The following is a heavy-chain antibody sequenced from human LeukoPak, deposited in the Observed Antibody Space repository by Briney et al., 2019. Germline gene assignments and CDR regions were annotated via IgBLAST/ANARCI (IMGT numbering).Heavy chain of an antibody. J-gene: IGHJ4*02. CDR2: IHFSGST. CDR1: GGSISSYY. Sequence: PSETLSLTCTVSGGSISSYYWSWIRQPPGKGLEWIGYIHFSGSTNYNPSLKSRVTVSDDKSKNQFSLKLSSVTAADTAVYYCARIFRGAYFDYWGQGTLVTVSS. V-gene: IGHV4-59*01. D-gene: IGHD3-10*01. CDR3: ARIFRGAYFDY.